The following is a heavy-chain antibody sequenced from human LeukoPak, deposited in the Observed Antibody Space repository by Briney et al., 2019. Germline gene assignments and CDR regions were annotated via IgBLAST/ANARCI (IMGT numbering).Heavy chain of an antibody. J-gene: IGHJ4*02. CDR3: ARATYYYDSSAYYRSYYLHY. V-gene: IGHV4-34*01. CDR1: GGSFSGYY. CDR2: INHSGST. Sequence: SEALSLTCAVYGGSFSGYYWSWIRQPPGKGLEWIGEINHSGSTNYNPSLKSRVTISVDTSKNQFSLKLSSVTAADTAVYYCARATYYYDSSAYYRSYYLHYWAQGTLVTVSS. D-gene: IGHD3-22*01.